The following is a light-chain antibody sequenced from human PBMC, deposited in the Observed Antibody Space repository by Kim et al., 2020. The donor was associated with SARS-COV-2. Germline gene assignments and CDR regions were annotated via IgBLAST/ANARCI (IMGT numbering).Light chain of an antibody. CDR3: QAWDSSTHNYV. V-gene: IGLV3-1*01. CDR2: QNN. Sequence: PGQTASSTCSGYNVGDNYVSWYQQKPGPSPVVVIYQNNQRPSAIPERFSGSNSGNTATLTISGTQAMDEADYYCQAWDSSTHNYVFGAGTKVTVL. CDR1: NVGDNY. J-gene: IGLJ1*01.